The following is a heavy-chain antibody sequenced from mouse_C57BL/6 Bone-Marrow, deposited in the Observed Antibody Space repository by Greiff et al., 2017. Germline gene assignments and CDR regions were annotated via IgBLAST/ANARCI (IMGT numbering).Heavy chain of an antibody. J-gene: IGHJ4*01. Sequence: QVQLKQSGAELVMPGASVKLSCTASGYTFTSYWMHWVKQRPGQGLEWIGEIDPSDSYTNYNPKFKGKSTLTVDKSYSTAYMQISSLTSEDSAVYCCARGGGYAMDYWGQGTSVTVSS. CDR1: GYTFTSYW. CDR2: IDPSDSYT. V-gene: IGHV1-69*01. CDR3: ARGGGYAMDY.